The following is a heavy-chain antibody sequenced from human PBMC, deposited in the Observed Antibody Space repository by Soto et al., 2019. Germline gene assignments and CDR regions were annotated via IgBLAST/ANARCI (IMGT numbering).Heavy chain of an antibody. CDR1: GFTVSDYY. D-gene: IGHD3-22*01. Sequence: PGGSLRLSCAASGFTVSDYYISWIRQAPWKGLEWVSYISSSGSTIYYADSVKGRFTISRDNAKNSLYLQMNSLRAAATALYYCAGDFTYYDDSSGYPGDWGQGTLVTVSS. CDR2: ISSSGSTI. CDR3: AGDFTYYDDSSGYPGD. V-gene: IGHV3-11*01. J-gene: IGHJ4*02.